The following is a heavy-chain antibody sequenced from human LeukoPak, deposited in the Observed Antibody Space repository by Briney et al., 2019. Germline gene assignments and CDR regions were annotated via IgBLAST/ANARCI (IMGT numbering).Heavy chain of an antibody. V-gene: IGHV1-18*01. CDR3: ARKTGTTGEAFDY. J-gene: IGHJ4*02. CDR1: GGTFSSYA. D-gene: IGHD1-1*01. Sequence: RASVKVSCKASGGTFSSYAISWVRQAPGQGLEWMGWISAYNGNTNYAQKLQGRVTMTTDTSTSTAYMELRSLRSDDTAVYYCARKTGTTGEAFDYWGQGTQVTVSS. CDR2: ISAYNGNT.